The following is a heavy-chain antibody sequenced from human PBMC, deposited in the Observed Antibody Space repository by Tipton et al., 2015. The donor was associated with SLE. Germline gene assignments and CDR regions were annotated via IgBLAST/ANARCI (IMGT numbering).Heavy chain of an antibody. CDR2: IYTSGST. CDR1: GGSISSGSYY. J-gene: IGHJ4*02. D-gene: IGHD7-27*01. CDR3: ARRTGDRDDY. Sequence: TLSLTCTVSGGSISSGSYYWSWIRQPAGKGLEWIGCIYTSGSTNYNPSLKSRVTISVDTSKNQFSLKLSSVTAADTAVYYCARRTGDRDDYWGQGTLVTVSS. V-gene: IGHV4-61*02.